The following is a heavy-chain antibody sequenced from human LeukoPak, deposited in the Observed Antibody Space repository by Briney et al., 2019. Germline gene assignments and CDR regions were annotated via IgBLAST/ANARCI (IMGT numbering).Heavy chain of an antibody. Sequence: SETLSLTCTVYGGSFSGYYWSWIRQPPGKGLEWIGEINHSGSTNYNPSLKSRVTISVDTSKNQFSLKLSSVTAADTAVYYSARGRGGLYGGKGDLTPDFDYWGQGTLVTVSS. D-gene: IGHD4-23*01. CDR2: INHSGST. CDR3: ARGRGGLYGGKGDLTPDFDY. J-gene: IGHJ4*02. CDR1: GGSFSGYY. V-gene: IGHV4-34*01.